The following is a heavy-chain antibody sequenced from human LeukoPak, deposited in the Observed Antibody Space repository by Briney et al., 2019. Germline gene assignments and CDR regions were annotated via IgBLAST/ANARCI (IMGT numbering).Heavy chain of an antibody. J-gene: IGHJ4*02. D-gene: IGHD3-16*01. Sequence: GGSLRLSCAASGFTFRTIAMSWVRQAPGKRLEWVSTIGAHGGSTYYADSVKGRFTISRDNSKNTLYLQMNSLRTADTAIYYCAKGGNDFDYWGQGTLVTAS. V-gene: IGHV3-23*01. CDR1: GFTFRTIA. CDR2: IGAHGGST. CDR3: AKGGNDFDY.